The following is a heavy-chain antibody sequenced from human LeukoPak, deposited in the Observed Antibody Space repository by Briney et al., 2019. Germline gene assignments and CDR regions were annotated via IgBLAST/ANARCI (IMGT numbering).Heavy chain of an antibody. J-gene: IGHJ3*02. Sequence: PGASLRLSCAASGFTFSSYAMSWVRQAPGKGLEWVSSISSSSSYIYYADSVKGRFTISRDNAKNSLYLQMNSLRAEDTAVYYCARVDAMVTGGAFDIWGQGTMVTVSS. CDR3: ARVDAMVTGGAFDI. D-gene: IGHD5-18*01. CDR1: GFTFSSYA. V-gene: IGHV3-21*01. CDR2: ISSSSSYI.